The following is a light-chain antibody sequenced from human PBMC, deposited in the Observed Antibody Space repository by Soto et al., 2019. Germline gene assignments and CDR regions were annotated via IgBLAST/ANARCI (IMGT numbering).Light chain of an antibody. CDR3: NSYTTSSTYV. V-gene: IGLV2-14*03. Sequence: QSVLTQPASVSGSPGQSIAISCTGTSSDVGGYNYVSWYQHHPGKAPKLMIYDVSNRPSGVSNRFSGSKSGNTASLTISGPQAEDEADYYCNSYTTSSTYVFGTGTRVTAL. CDR2: DVS. CDR1: SSDVGGYNY. J-gene: IGLJ1*01.